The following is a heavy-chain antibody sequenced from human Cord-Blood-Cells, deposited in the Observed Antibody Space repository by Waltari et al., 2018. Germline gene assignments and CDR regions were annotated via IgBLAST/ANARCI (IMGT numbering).Heavy chain of an antibody. CDR3: ARQVRYCSSTSCNDAFDI. J-gene: IGHJ3*02. CDR2: IYYSGST. CDR1: GGSISSYY. Sequence: QVQLQESGPGLVKPSETLSLTCTVSGGSISSYYWSWIRQPPGKGLEWIGYIYYSGSTNHNPALKSRVTIAVDTSKNQFSLKLSAVTAADTAVYYCARQVRYCSSTSCNDAFDIWGQGTMVTVSS. D-gene: IGHD2-2*01. V-gene: IGHV4-59*08.